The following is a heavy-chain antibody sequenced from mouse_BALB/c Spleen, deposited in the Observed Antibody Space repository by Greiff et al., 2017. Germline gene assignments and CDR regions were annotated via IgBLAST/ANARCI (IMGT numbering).Heavy chain of an antibody. CDR2: IYPSDSYT. CDR3: TRKGGYGRYYFDY. Sequence: QVQLQQPGAELVRPGASVKLSCKASGYTFTSYWINWVKQRPGQGLEWIGNIYPSDSYTNYNQKFKDKATLTVDKSSSTAYMQLSSPTSEDSAVYYCTRKGGYGRYYFDYWGQGTTLTVSS. CDR1: GYTFTSYW. V-gene: IGHV1-69*02. J-gene: IGHJ2*01. D-gene: IGHD1-1*02.